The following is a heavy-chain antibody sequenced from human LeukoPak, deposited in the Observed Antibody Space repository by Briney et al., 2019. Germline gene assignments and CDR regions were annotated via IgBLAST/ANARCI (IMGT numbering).Heavy chain of an antibody. J-gene: IGHJ4*02. D-gene: IGHD3-16*02. CDR1: GASISRHY. V-gene: IGHV4-4*08. Sequence: PSETLSLTCFVSGASISRHYWTWMRHTPGQGLHWIGYIHSTGTTNYNPSLKSRVTMSLDTSKNQFSLRLNSVAAADTAVYYCARSEYVWGGYRLDFWGQGALVTVSS. CDR3: ARSEYVWGGYRLDF. CDR2: IHSTGTT.